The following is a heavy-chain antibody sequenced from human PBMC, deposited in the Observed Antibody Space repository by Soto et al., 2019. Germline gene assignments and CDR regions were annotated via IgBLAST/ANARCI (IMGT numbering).Heavy chain of an antibody. J-gene: IGHJ4*02. CDR1: RTSIGVYY. Sequence: SVTRSRTTTVSRTSIGVYYVGWIRQPPGKGLEWIANIHYSGTTNYNPSLASRVTLSVDTSKNQFSLKMTSVTAADRAMYFCARYNSYAIDYWGRGTLVTVS. V-gene: IGHV4-59*01. D-gene: IGHD2-8*01. CDR2: IHYSGTT. CDR3: ARYNSYAIDY.